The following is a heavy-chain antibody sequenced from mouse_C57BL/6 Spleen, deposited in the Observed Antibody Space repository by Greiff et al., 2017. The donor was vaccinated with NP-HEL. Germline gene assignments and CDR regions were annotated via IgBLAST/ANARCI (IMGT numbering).Heavy chain of an antibody. Sequence: VQLKQSGPELVKPGASVKISCKASGYTFTDYYMNWVKQSHGKSLEWIGDINPNNGGTSYNQKFKGKATLTVDKSSSTAYMELRSLTSEDSAVYYCASQLGLYFDYWGQGTTLTVSS. CDR1: GYTFTDYY. J-gene: IGHJ2*01. D-gene: IGHD4-1*02. CDR3: ASQLGLYFDY. V-gene: IGHV1-26*01. CDR2: INPNNGGT.